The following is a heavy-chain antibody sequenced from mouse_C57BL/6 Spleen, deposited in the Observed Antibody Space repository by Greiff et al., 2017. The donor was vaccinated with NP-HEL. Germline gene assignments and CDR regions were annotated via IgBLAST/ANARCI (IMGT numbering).Heavy chain of an antibody. Sequence: QVQLKESGAELVRPGASVTLSCKASGYTFTDYEMHWVKQTPVHGLEWIGAIDPETGGTAYNQKFKGKAILTADKSSSTAYMELRSLTSEDSAVYYCTRVRGLEIDYYAMDYWGQGTSVTVSS. D-gene: IGHD2-4*01. J-gene: IGHJ4*01. V-gene: IGHV1-15*01. CDR3: TRVRGLEIDYYAMDY. CDR1: GYTFTDYE. CDR2: IDPETGGT.